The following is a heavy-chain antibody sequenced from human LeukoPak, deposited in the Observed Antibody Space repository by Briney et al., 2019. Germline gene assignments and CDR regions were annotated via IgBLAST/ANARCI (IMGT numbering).Heavy chain of an antibody. CDR2: IYYSGST. Sequence: PSETLSLTCAVYGGSFSGYYWSWIRQPPGKGLEWIGYIYYSGSTNYNPSLKSRVTISVDTSKNQFSLKLSSVTAADTAVYYCAMNYGDYWGQGTLVTVSS. V-gene: IGHV4-59*08. CDR3: AMNYGDY. CDR1: GGSFSGYY. D-gene: IGHD1-7*01. J-gene: IGHJ4*02.